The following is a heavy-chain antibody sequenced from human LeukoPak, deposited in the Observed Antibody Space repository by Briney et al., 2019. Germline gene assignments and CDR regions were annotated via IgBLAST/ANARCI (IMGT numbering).Heavy chain of an antibody. J-gene: IGHJ6*03. CDR3: ARGVCSSTSCYIEYYYYYYMDV. Sequence: ASVKVSCKASGYTFTSYDINWVRQATGQGLEWMGWMNPNSGNTGYAQKFQGRVTMTRNTSISTAYMELSSLRSEDTAVYYRARGVCSSTSCYIEYYYYYYMDVWGKGTTVTVSS. CDR2: MNPNSGNT. V-gene: IGHV1-8*01. CDR1: GYTFTSYD. D-gene: IGHD2-2*01.